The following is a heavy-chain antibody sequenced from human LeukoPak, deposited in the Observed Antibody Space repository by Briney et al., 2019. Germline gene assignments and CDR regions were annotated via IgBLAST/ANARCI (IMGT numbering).Heavy chain of an antibody. CDR1: GGTFSSYA. CDR3: ARVTMDRGVIYWYFDL. CDR2: IIPIFGTA. D-gene: IGHD3-10*01. V-gene: IGHV1-69*13. Sequence: ASVKVSCKASGGTFSSYAISWVRQAPGQGLEWMGGIIPIFGTANYAQKFQGRVTITADESTSTAYMELSSLRSEDTAVYYCARVTMDRGVIYWYFDLWGRGTLVTVSS. J-gene: IGHJ2*01.